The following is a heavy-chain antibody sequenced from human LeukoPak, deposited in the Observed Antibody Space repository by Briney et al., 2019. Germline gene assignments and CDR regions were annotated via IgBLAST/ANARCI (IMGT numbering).Heavy chain of an antibody. V-gene: IGHV4-59*08. CDR1: GGSISSYY. Sequence: SETLSVTCTVSGGSISSYYWSWIRQPPGNGLEWIGYIYYSGSTNYNPSLKSRVTISVDTSENQFPLKLSSVTAADTAVYYCARRQQLVRGYFDYWGQGTLVTVSS. J-gene: IGHJ4*02. CDR2: IYYSGST. D-gene: IGHD6-13*01. CDR3: ARRQQLVRGYFDY.